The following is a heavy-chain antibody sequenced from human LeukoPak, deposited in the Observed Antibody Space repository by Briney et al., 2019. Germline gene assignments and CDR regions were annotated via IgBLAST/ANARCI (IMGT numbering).Heavy chain of an antibody. V-gene: IGHV1-24*01. CDR1: GYTLTELS. Sequence: GSVKVSCKVSGYTLTELSMHWVRQAPGKGLEWMGGFDPEDGETIYAQKFQGRVTMTEDTSTDTAYMELSSLRSEDTAVYYCATAPRYSGYVDHYGMDVWGQGTTVTVSS. CDR3: ATAPRYSGYVDHYGMDV. D-gene: IGHD5-12*01. J-gene: IGHJ6*02. CDR2: FDPEDGET.